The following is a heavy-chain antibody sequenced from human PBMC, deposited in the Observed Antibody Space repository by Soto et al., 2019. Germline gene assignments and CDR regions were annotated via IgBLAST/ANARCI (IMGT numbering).Heavy chain of an antibody. CDR3: ARGIATGQLDP. D-gene: IGHD2-15*01. J-gene: IGHJ5*02. Sequence: ASVKVSCKASGYTFTRYTMNWVRQAPGQRLEWMGWINPDNGNTKSSQKFQDRVTITRDTSASTAYMDLSSLRSEDTAVYYCARGIATGQLDPWGQGTLVTVSS. CDR1: GYTFTRYT. V-gene: IGHV1-3*01. CDR2: INPDNGNT.